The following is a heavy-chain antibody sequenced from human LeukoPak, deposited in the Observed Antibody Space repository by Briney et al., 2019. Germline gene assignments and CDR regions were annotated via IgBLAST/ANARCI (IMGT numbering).Heavy chain of an antibody. CDR3: AKVVYDFWSGYDY. Sequence: GGSLRLSCAASGFTFSSYTMSWVRQAPGKGLEWVSGVSGSGGNIHYADSVKGRFTISRDNSKNTLCLQMNSLRAEDTAIYYCAKVVYDFWSGYDYWGQGTQVTVSS. CDR2: VSGSGGNI. CDR1: GFTFSSYT. D-gene: IGHD3-3*01. J-gene: IGHJ4*02. V-gene: IGHV3-23*01.